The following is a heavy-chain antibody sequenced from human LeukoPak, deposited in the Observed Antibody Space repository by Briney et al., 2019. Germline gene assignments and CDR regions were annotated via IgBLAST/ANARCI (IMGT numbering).Heavy chain of an antibody. V-gene: IGHV3-23*01. CDR3: AKDPTDFSGWYRGPYYFDY. CDR1: GFTFSSYG. Sequence: GGSLRLSCAASGFTFSSYGMSWVRQAPGKGLEWVSAISGSGGSTYYADSVKGRFTISRDNSKNTLYLQMNSLRAEDTAVYYCAKDPTDFSGWYRGPYYFDYWGQGTLVTVSS. CDR2: ISGSGGST. D-gene: IGHD6-19*01. J-gene: IGHJ4*02.